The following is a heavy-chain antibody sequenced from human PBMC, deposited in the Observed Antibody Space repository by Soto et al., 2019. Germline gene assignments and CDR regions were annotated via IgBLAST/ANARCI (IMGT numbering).Heavy chain of an antibody. Sequence: ASVKVSCKASGYTFTSYDINWVRQATGQGLEWMGWMTLNSGNTGYAQKFQGRVTMTRNTSISTAYMELSSLRSEDTAVYYCARGRGDGYDSSGYYLGYWGQGTLVTVSS. CDR1: GYTFTSYD. CDR2: MTLNSGNT. CDR3: ARGRGDGYDSSGYYLGY. J-gene: IGHJ4*02. V-gene: IGHV1-8*01. D-gene: IGHD3-22*01.